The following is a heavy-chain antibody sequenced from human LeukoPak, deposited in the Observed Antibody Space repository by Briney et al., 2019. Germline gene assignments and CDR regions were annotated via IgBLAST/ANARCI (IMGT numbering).Heavy chain of an antibody. J-gene: IGHJ5*02. CDR1: GGSISRSSYY. CDR3: ARQPTSDGSGSGWFDP. Sequence: SETLSLTCTVSGGSISRSSYYWGWIRQPPGKGLEWIGTIYYSGSTYYNPSLKSRVTISVDTSKNQFSLKLSSVTAADTAVYYCARQPTSDGSGSGWFDPWGQGTLVTVSS. V-gene: IGHV4-39*01. CDR2: IYYSGST. D-gene: IGHD3-10*01.